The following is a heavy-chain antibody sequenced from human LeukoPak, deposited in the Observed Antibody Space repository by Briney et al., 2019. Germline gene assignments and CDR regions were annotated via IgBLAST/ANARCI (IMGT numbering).Heavy chain of an antibody. CDR2: IRYDGSNK. Sequence: TGGSLRLSCAASGFTFSSYGMHWVRQAPGKGLEWVAFIRYDGSNKYYADSVKGRFTISRDNFKNTVHLQMNSLRAEDTALYYCAKAGGSSFDYWGQGTLVTVSS. V-gene: IGHV3-30*02. CDR3: AKAGGSSFDY. CDR1: GFTFSSYG. D-gene: IGHD1-26*01. J-gene: IGHJ4*02.